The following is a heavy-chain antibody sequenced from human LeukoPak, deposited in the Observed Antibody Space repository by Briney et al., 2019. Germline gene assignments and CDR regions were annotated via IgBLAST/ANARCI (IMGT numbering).Heavy chain of an antibody. CDR2: INSNRGGT. V-gene: IGHV1-2*02. Sequence: ASVKVSCKAFGYNFTVYYMHWVRQAPGQGLEWMGWINSNRGGTNYAQKFQGRVTMTRDTSISTAYMELRSVRSDDTAVYYCARDHGDDAFDIWGPGTMVTVSS. CDR1: GYNFTVYY. CDR3: ARDHGDDAFDI. D-gene: IGHD3-3*01. J-gene: IGHJ3*02.